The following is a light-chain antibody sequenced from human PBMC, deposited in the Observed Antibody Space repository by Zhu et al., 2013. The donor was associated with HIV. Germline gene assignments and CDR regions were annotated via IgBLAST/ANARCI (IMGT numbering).Light chain of an antibody. Sequence: DIVLTQSPGTLSLSPGDRATLSCRASQGVAIDSLAWYQQKPGQAPRLLIYGASSRASGIPDRFSGSGSGTDFTLSISRLESEDFAVYYCQQYGSSPGTFGQGTKVEIK. CDR2: GAS. CDR1: QGVAIDS. CDR3: QQYGSSPGT. V-gene: IGKV3-20*01. J-gene: IGKJ1*01.